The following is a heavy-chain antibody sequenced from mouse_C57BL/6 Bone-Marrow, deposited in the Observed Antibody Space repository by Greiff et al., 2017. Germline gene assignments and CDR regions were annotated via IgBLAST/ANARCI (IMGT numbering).Heavy chain of an antibody. CDR1: GYSFTDYN. D-gene: IGHD1-1*01. V-gene: IGHV1-39*01. J-gene: IGHJ4*01. Sequence: EVKLMESGPELVKPGASVKISCKASGYSFTDYNMNWVKQSNGKSLEWIGVINPNYGTTSYNQKFKGKATLTVEQSSSTAYMQLNSLTSEDSAVYYCALYYYGMGAMDYWGQGTSVTVSS. CDR3: ALYYYGMGAMDY. CDR2: INPNYGTT.